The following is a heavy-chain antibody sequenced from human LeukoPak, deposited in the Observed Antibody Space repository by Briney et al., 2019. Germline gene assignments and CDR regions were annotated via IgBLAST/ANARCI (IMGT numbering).Heavy chain of an antibody. CDR2: ISSSSSTI. V-gene: IGHV3-48*01. Sequence: GGSLRLSCAASGFTFSSYSMNWVRQAPGKGLEWVSYISSSSSTIYYADSVKGRFTISRDNAKNSLYLQMNSLRAEDTAVYYCARKAVVHYYYYMDVWGKGTAVTVSS. CDR3: ARKAVVHYYYYMDV. D-gene: IGHD2-15*01. CDR1: GFTFSSYS. J-gene: IGHJ6*03.